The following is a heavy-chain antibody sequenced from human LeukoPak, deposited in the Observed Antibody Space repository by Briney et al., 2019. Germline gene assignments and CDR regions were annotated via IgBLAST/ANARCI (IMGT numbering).Heavy chain of an antibody. V-gene: IGHV4-59*01. J-gene: IGHJ4*02. D-gene: IGHD5-12*01. CDR3: ARDLSSEWLPGPFDY. CDR2: IYYSGST. Sequence: PSETLSLTCTVSGGSISSYYWSWIRQPPGEGLEWIGYIYYSGSTNYNPSLKSRVTISVDTSKNQFSLKLSSVTAADTAVYYCARDLSSEWLPGPFDYWGQGTLVTVSS. CDR1: GGSISSYY.